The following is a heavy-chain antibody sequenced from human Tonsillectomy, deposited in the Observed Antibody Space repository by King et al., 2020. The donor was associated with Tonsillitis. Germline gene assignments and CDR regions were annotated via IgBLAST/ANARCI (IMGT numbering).Heavy chain of an antibody. CDR1: GDSINTDNYF. J-gene: IGHJ5*02. D-gene: IGHD2-8*02. CDR3: ARHPIWWSDRRSVWFDP. CDR2: ILHSGST. Sequence: LQLQESGPGLVKPSETLSLSCTVSGDSINTDNYFWGWIRQPPGQGLEWIGSILHSGSTYYNPSLKSRVTVSVDTSKNRFSLRVGSVTAADTAVYYCARHPIWWSDRRSVWFDPWGQGTLVTVSS. V-gene: IGHV4-39*07.